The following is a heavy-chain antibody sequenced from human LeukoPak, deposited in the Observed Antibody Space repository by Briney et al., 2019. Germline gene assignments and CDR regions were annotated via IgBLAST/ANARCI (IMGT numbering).Heavy chain of an antibody. V-gene: IGHV3-23*01. CDR2: ISHSGGTT. CDR1: GFTFSSYA. D-gene: IGHD4-17*01. CDR3: ARDSGTTVTALDY. Sequence: GGSLRLSCAASGFTFSSYAMSWVRQAPGKGPEWVSAISHSGGTTYYADSVKGRFTITRDNSKNTLYLQMNSLRVEDTAVYYCARDSGTTVTALDYWGQGTLVTVSS. J-gene: IGHJ4*02.